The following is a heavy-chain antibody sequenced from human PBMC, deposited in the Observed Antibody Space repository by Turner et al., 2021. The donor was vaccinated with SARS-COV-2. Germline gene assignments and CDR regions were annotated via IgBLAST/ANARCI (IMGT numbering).Heavy chain of an antibody. D-gene: IGHD3-22*01. Sequence: QVQLVESGGGVVQPGRSLRLSCAASGFTFSSYGMHWVRQAPGKGLEWVAVIWYDGSNKYYADSVKGRLTISRDNSKNTLYLQMNSLRAEDTAVYYCARDPDSSGLLPHFDYWGQGTLVTVSS. CDR2: IWYDGSNK. V-gene: IGHV3-33*01. J-gene: IGHJ4*02. CDR3: ARDPDSSGLLPHFDY. CDR1: GFTFSSYG.